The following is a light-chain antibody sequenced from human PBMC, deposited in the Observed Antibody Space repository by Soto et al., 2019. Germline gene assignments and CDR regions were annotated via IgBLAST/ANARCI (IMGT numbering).Light chain of an antibody. Sequence: TWRSGVPSRFSGSGSGTDFTLTITSLQPEDFGTYYCQQSYGNPGFAPGTKVDIK. CDR3: QQSYGNPG. V-gene: IGKV1-39*01. J-gene: IGKJ3*01.